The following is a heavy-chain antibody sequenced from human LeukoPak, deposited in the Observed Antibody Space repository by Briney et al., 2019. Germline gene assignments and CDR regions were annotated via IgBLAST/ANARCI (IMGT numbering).Heavy chain of an antibody. CDR3: ARSGWFGELSGFEYYFDY. CDR2: IYSGGST. Sequence: GGSLRLSCAASGFTVSSDYMSWVRQAPGKGLEWVSIIYSGGSTYYADSVKGRFNISRDNSKDTLYLQMNSLRAEDTAVYYCARSGWFGELSGFEYYFDYWGQGTLVTVSS. V-gene: IGHV3-66*01. D-gene: IGHD3-10*01. J-gene: IGHJ4*02. CDR1: GFTVSSDY.